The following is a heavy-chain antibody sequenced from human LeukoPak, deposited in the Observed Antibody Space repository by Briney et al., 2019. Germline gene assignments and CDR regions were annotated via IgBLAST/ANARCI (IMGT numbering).Heavy chain of an antibody. CDR1: GFTFRSYA. D-gene: IGHD6-13*01. CDR2: TSYDGSNK. V-gene: IGHV3-30-3*01. Sequence: GGSLRLSCAASGFTFRSYAMHWVRQAPGKGLEWVAVTSYDGSNKFYADSVKGRFTISRDNSKNTLYMQMNSLRAEDTAVYYCAKDLRGIAAAGGFYYYYGMDVWGQGTTVTVSS. CDR3: AKDLRGIAAAGGFYYYYGMDV. J-gene: IGHJ6*02.